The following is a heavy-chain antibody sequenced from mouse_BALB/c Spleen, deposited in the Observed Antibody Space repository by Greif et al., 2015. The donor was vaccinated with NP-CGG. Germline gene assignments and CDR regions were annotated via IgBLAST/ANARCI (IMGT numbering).Heavy chain of an antibody. Sequence: VQLQQSGPGLVKPSQSLSLTCSVTGYSITSGYYWNWIRQFPGNKLEWMGYISYDGSNNYNPSLKNRISITRDTSKNQFFLKLNSVTTEDTATYYCARGEVYFDYWGQGTTLTVSS. CDR3: ARGEVYFDY. CDR1: GYSITSGYY. J-gene: IGHJ2*01. CDR2: ISYDGSN. V-gene: IGHV3-6*02.